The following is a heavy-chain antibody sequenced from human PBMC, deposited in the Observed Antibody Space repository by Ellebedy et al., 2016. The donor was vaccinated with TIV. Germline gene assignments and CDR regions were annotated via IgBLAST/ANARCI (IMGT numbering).Heavy chain of an antibody. V-gene: IGHV1-18*01. CDR2: ISAYNGNT. J-gene: IGHJ6*02. CDR3: ARIMYYDFWSGYDLPGGMNV. CDR1: GYTFTSYG. D-gene: IGHD3-3*01. Sequence: ASVKVSCXASGYTFTSYGISWVRQAPGQGLEWMGWISAYNGNTNYAQKLQGRVTMTTDTSTSTAYMELRSLRSDDTAVYYCARIMYYDFWSGYDLPGGMNVWGQGTTVTVSS.